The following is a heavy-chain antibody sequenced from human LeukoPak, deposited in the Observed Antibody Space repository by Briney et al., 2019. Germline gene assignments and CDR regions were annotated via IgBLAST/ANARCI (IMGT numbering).Heavy chain of an antibody. CDR1: GFTFSSYS. J-gene: IGHJ4*02. CDR2: INSDGSST. D-gene: IGHD4-17*01. Sequence: GGSLRLSCAASGFTFSSYSMNWVRQAPGKGLVCVSRINSDGSSTTYADSVKGRFTISTDNAKNTLYLQMNSLRAEDTAVYYCARGKDYGDLNYWGQGTLVTVSS. V-gene: IGHV3-74*01. CDR3: ARGKDYGDLNY.